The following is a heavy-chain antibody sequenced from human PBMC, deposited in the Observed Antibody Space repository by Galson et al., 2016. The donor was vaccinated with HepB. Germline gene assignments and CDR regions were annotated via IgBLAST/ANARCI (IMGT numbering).Heavy chain of an antibody. J-gene: IGHJ4*02. CDR3: AKVLGTGFWSGYDY. CDR2: ITGSGDRT. V-gene: IGHV3-23*01. D-gene: IGHD3-3*01. CDR1: GFTFSSYA. Sequence: SLRLSCAASGFTFSSYAMSWVRQAPGKGLEWVSGITGSGDRTNYADSVKGRFTISRDNSKNTLYLQMKSLRAEDTAVYYCAKVLGTGFWSGYDYWGQRALVTVSS.